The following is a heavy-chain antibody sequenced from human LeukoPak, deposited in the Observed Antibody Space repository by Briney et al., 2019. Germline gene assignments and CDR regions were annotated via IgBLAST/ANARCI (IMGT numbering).Heavy chain of an antibody. J-gene: IGHJ6*02. CDR2: IIPILGIA. CDR1: GGTFSSYA. V-gene: IGHV1-69*04. CDR3: ARICVTGGDCYFRGMDV. D-gene: IGHD2-21*02. Sequence: ASVKVSCKASGGTFSSYAISWVRQAPGQGLEWMGRIIPILGIANYAQKFQGRVTITADKSTSTAYMELSSLRSEDTAVYYCARICVTGGDCYFRGMDVWGQGTTVTVSS.